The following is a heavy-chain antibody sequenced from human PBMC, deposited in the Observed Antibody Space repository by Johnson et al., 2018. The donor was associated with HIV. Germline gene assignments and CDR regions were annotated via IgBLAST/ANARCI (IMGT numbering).Heavy chain of an antibody. Sequence: VQVVESGGGVVQPGRSLRLSCAASGFTFSSYGMHWVRQAPGKGLEWVAVIWYDGSDKYYADSVKGRFTISRDNSKNTLYLQMNSLRAEDTAVYYCAKDKNYGRDGDAFDIWGQGTMVTVSS. CDR1: GFTFSSYG. V-gene: IGHV3-33*06. D-gene: IGHD3-10*02. J-gene: IGHJ3*02. CDR3: AKDKNYGRDGDAFDI. CDR2: IWYDGSDK.